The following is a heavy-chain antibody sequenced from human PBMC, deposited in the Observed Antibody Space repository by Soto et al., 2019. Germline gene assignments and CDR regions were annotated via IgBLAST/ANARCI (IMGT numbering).Heavy chain of an antibody. CDR1: GGSISSGGYC. J-gene: IGHJ4*02. Sequence: SETLSLTCTVSGGSISSGGYCWSWIRQHPGKGLEWIGYIYYSGSTYYNPSLKSRVTISVDASKNQFSLKLSSVTAADTAVYYCARVYCSGGSCYEFDYWGQGTLVTVS. V-gene: IGHV4-31*03. D-gene: IGHD2-15*01. CDR2: IYYSGST. CDR3: ARVYCSGGSCYEFDY.